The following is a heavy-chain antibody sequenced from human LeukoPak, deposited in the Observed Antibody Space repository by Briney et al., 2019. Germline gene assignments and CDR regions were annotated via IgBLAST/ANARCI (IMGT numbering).Heavy chain of an antibody. D-gene: IGHD6-13*01. CDR2: IYYSGST. V-gene: IGHV4-39*01. CDR1: GGSISSSSYY. J-gene: IGHJ5*02. Sequence: PSETLSLTCTVSGGSISSSSYYWGWIRQPAGKGLEWIGSIYYSGSTYYNPSLKSRVTISVDTSKNQFSLKLSSVTAADTAVYYCATRWLRNSQQQLAPNWFDPWGQGTLVTVSS. CDR3: ATRWLRNSQQQLAPNWFDP.